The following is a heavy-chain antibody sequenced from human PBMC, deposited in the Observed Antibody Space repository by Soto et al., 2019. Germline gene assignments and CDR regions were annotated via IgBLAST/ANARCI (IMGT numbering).Heavy chain of an antibody. CDR2: VYSNGNT. V-gene: IGHV4-4*07. J-gene: IGHJ4*02. CDR3: ARGGAVATTAHFDH. D-gene: IGHD5-12*01. CDR1: GDSINNYY. Sequence: QVHLQESGPGLVRTSEALSLTCTVSGDSINNYYWIWFRPPAGKELEWIGRVYSNGNTYYNPSLKSRVSMSVDTSKNQFSLILKSVTAADTAVYYCARGGAVATTAHFDHWGQGTLVTVSS.